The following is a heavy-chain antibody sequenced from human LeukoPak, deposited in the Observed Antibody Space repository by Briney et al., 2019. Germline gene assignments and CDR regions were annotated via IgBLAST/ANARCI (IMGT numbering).Heavy chain of an antibody. J-gene: IGHJ4*02. D-gene: IGHD2-21*02. Sequence: GGSLRLSCAASGFTFSDYYMSWIRQAPGKGLEWVSYISSSGSTIYYADSVKGRFTISRDNAKNSLYLQMNSLRAEDTAVYYCARVRAYCGGDCYSRNPVGYWGQGTLVTVSS. CDR1: GFTFSDYY. CDR3: ARVRAYCGGDCYSRNPVGY. V-gene: IGHV3-11*01. CDR2: ISSSGSTI.